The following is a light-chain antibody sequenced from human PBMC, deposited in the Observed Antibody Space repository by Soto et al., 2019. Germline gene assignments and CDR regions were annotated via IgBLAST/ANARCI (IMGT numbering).Light chain of an antibody. CDR3: QQYNNWPYT. J-gene: IGKJ2*01. CDR1: QSVSSN. CDR2: AAS. V-gene: IGKV3-15*01. Sequence: EIVMTQSPVTLSVSPGERATLSCRASQSVSSNLAWYQQKPGQGPRLLIYAASTRATGIPARFSGSGSGTEFTLTISSLQSEDFAVYHCQQYNNWPYTFGQGTKLEMK.